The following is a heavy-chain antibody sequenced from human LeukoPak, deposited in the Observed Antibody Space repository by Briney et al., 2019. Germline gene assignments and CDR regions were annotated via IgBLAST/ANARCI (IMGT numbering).Heavy chain of an antibody. J-gene: IGHJ3*02. V-gene: IGHV1-24*01. D-gene: IGHD3-22*01. CDR1: GYTLTELS. Sequence: GASVKVSCKVSGYTLTELSMHWVRQAPGKGLEWMGGFDPEDGETIYAQKFQGRVTMTEDTSTDTAYMELSSLRSEDTAVYYCATASITMIVVVITPRAFDIWDQGTMVTVSS. CDR2: FDPEDGET. CDR3: ATASITMIVVVITPRAFDI.